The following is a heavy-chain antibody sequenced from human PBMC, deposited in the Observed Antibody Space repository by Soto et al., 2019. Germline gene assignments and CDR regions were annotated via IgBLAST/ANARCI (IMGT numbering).Heavy chain of an antibody. D-gene: IGHD3-3*01. CDR2: IYYSGST. Sequence: SETLSLTCTVSGGSISSSSYYWGWIRQPPGKGLEWIGSIYYSGSTYYNPSLKSRVTISVDTSKNQFSLKLSSVTAADTAVYYCARMDFWSGYSFEDMSFDYWGQGTLVTVSS. J-gene: IGHJ4*02. CDR1: GGSISSSSYY. V-gene: IGHV4-39*01. CDR3: ARMDFWSGYSFEDMSFDY.